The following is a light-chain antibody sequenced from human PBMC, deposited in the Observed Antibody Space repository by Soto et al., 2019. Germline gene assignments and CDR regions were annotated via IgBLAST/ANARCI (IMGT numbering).Light chain of an antibody. CDR3: HQRYSTPYT. Sequence: DIQMTQSPSSLSASVGDRVTITCRASQSINSYLNWYQQKPGKAPKLLIYAASSLQNGVPSSFSGSGSWTDFTLTISSLQPEECANYFCHQRYSTPYTFGQGTRLEIK. CDR1: QSINSY. CDR2: AAS. V-gene: IGKV1-39*01. J-gene: IGKJ2*01.